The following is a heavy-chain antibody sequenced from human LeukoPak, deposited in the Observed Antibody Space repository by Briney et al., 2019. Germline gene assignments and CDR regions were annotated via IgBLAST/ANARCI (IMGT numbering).Heavy chain of an antibody. CDR1: GFTFSSYA. CDR3: ARDHNKGATLDAFDI. V-gene: IGHV3-23*01. J-gene: IGHJ3*02. Sequence: PGGSLRLSCAASGFTFSSYAMSWVRQAPGKGLEWVSAISGSGGSTYYADSVKGRFTISRDNAKNSLYLQMNSLRAEDTAVYYCARDHNKGATLDAFDIWGQGTMVTVSS. D-gene: IGHD1-26*01. CDR2: ISGSGGST.